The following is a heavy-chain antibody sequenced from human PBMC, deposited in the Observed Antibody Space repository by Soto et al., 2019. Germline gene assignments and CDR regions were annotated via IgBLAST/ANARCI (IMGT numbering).Heavy chain of an antibody. Sequence: QVQLVQSGAEVKKPGASVKVSCKASGGTFKSYAISWVRQAPGQGLEWLGGIMPIFGTADYAQKFQGRVTITADESTSTAYIELSSLTSEDTAVYYCANWRDTAPHVWNYSSGMDIWGQGTTVTVS. V-gene: IGHV1-69*12. D-gene: IGHD3-16*01. CDR3: ANWRDTAPHVWNYSSGMDI. J-gene: IGHJ6*02. CDR2: IMPIFGTA. CDR1: GGTFKSYA.